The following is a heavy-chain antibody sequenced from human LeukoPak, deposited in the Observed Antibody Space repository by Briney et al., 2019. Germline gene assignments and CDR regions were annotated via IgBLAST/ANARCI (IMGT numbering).Heavy chain of an antibody. CDR1: GFTFSSYW. V-gene: IGHV3-7*01. D-gene: IGHD6-13*01. CDR3: AREGGLAAAGLSYYYYYMDV. Sequence: GGSLRLSCAASGFTFSSYWMSWVRQAPGKGLEWVANIKQDGSEKYYVDSVKGRFTISRDNAKNSLYLQMNSLRAEDTAVYYCAREGGLAAAGLSYYYYYMDVWGKGTTVTVSS. J-gene: IGHJ6*03. CDR2: IKQDGSEK.